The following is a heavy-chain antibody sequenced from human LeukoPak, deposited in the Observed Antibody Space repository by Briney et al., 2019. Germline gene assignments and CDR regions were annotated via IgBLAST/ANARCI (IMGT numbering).Heavy chain of an antibody. CDR3: ARDVVAAAGSFDY. J-gene: IGHJ4*02. Sequence: ASETLSLTCTASGESINSFYWSWIRQPAGKGLEWIGRIYSSGSTNYSPSLKSRVTMSVDTSKNQFSLKLSSVTAADTAVYYCARDVVAAAGSFDYWGQGTQVTVSS. D-gene: IGHD6-13*01. CDR1: GESINSFY. CDR2: IYSSGST. V-gene: IGHV4-4*07.